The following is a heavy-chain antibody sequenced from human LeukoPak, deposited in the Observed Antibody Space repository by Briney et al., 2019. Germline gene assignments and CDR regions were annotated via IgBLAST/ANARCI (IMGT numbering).Heavy chain of an antibody. CDR3: AELGITMIGGV. D-gene: IGHD3-10*02. CDR2: ISSSSSTI. V-gene: IGHV3-48*01. J-gene: IGHJ6*04. CDR1: GFTFSSYS. Sequence: GGSLRLSCAASGFTFSSYSMNWVRQASGKGLDWVSYISSSSSTIYYADSVKGRFTISRDNAKNSLYLQMNSLRAEDTAVYYCAELGITMIGGVWGKGTTVTISS.